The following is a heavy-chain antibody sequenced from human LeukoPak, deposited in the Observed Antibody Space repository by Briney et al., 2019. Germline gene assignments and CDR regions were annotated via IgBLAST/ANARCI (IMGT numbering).Heavy chain of an antibody. J-gene: IGHJ4*02. Sequence: GGSLRLSCTTSGFTFSNHGMHWVRQAPGKGLEWVALIWYDGNIKYYSDSVKGRFIISRDNSKDTLFLQMNSLTAEDTAVYYCARRKAAAGFDYWGQGTLVTVSS. V-gene: IGHV3-33*01. CDR1: GFTFSNHG. CDR2: IWYDGNIK. CDR3: ARRKAAAGFDY. D-gene: IGHD6-13*01.